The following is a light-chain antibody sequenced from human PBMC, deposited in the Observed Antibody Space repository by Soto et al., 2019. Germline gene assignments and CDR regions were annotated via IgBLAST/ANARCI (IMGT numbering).Light chain of an antibody. CDR3: QQRRT. J-gene: IGKJ5*01. Sequence: EIVLTQSPGTLSLSPGERATLSCRASQSISGYLAWYQQKPGQAPRLLIYDASNKAPGIPARFSGSGSGTDFTLTISSLEPEDFAVYYCQQRRTFGQGTRLEIK. V-gene: IGKV3-11*01. CDR2: DAS. CDR1: QSISGY.